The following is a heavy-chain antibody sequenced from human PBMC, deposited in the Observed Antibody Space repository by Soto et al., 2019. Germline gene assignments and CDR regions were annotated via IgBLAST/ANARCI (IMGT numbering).Heavy chain of an antibody. D-gene: IGHD2-21*01. CDR1: GGSFSGYS. CDR2: INHSGSA. Sequence: SETLSLTCAVYGGSFSGYSWSWIRQPPGKGLEWIGEINHSGSANYNPSLKSRVTISLDTSKKHFSLNLSSVTAADAAVYYCARGECGGGYCYYYMDVWGKGTTVTVSS. V-gene: IGHV4-34*01. J-gene: IGHJ6*03. CDR3: ARGECGGGYCYYYMDV.